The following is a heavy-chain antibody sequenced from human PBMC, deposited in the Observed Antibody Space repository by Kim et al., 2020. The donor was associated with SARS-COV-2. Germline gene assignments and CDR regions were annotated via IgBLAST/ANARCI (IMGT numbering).Heavy chain of an antibody. CDR3: ARDLLVGATSYGMDV. CDR2: IWYDGSNK. J-gene: IGHJ6*02. Sequence: GGSLRLSGAASGFTFSSYGMHWVRQAPGKGLEWVAVIWYDGSNKYYADSVKGRFTISRDNSKNTLYLQMNSLRAEDTAVYYCARDLLVGATSYGMDVWGQGTTVTVSS. CDR1: GFTFSSYG. D-gene: IGHD1-26*01. V-gene: IGHV3-33*01.